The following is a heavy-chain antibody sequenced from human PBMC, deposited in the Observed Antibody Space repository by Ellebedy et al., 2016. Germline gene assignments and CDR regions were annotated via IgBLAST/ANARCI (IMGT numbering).Heavy chain of an antibody. D-gene: IGHD2-21*02. J-gene: IGHJ6*02. CDR2: VTPNSGQT. CDR3: ARRGLRFVSYFAMDV. Sequence: ASVKVSXXASGYTFTDHDINWVRQATGQGLEWMGWVTPNSGQTGYAQKFQGRVTMTSDTSITTVYMELSSLRSEDTAVYYCARRGLRFVSYFAMDVWGQGTTVTVSS. V-gene: IGHV1-8*01. CDR1: GYTFTDHD.